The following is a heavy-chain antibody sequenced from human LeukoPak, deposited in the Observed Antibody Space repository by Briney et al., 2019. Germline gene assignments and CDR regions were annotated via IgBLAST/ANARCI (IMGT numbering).Heavy chain of an antibody. D-gene: IGHD5-18*01. Sequence: SETLSLTCTVSVGSISSYYWSWIRQPAGKGLEWIGRIYTSGSTKYNPSLKSRVTMSVDTSKNQFSLKLSSVTAADTAVYYCASTDTAMVRGAFDIWGQGTMVTVSS. J-gene: IGHJ3*02. CDR1: VGSISSYY. CDR2: IYTSGST. V-gene: IGHV4-4*07. CDR3: ASTDTAMVRGAFDI.